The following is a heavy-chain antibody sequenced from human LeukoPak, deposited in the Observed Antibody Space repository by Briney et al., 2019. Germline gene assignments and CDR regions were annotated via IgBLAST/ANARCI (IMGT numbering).Heavy chain of an antibody. Sequence: GGSLRLSCAASGFTFSNYWMSWVRQAPGKGLEWVANIKQDGSEKYYVDSVKGRFTISRDNAKNSLYLQMNSLRAEDTAVYYCTRDLMDYDVSTGLHHYYMDVWGQGTTVTVSS. D-gene: IGHD3-9*01. CDR3: TRDLMDYDVSTGLHHYYMDV. V-gene: IGHV3-7*01. CDR2: IKQDGSEK. J-gene: IGHJ6*02. CDR1: GFTFSNYW.